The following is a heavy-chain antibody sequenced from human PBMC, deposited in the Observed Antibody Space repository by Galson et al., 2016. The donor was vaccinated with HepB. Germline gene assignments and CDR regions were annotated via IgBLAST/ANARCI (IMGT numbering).Heavy chain of an antibody. V-gene: IGHV1-69*13. CDR2: IIPIFGTT. CDR1: GGSFSTYG. CDR3: ATMGHCSSTGCYAGYYHYFYMDV. D-gene: IGHD2-2*01. Sequence: SVKVSCKAFGGSFSTYGVTWVRQAPGQGLEWMGGIIPIFGTTNYAQRFQRRVTITADESTSTAYLELSSLKSEDTAVYYCATMGHCSSTGCYAGYYHYFYMDVWGKGTTVTVSS. J-gene: IGHJ6*03.